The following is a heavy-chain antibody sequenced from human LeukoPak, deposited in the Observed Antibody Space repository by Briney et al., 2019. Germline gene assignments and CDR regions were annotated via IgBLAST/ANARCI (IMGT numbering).Heavy chain of an antibody. J-gene: IGHJ6*02. V-gene: IGHV4-34*01. CDR3: ARVVRYYHVGHYYGMDV. D-gene: IGHD3-10*01. CDR1: GVTFSDSY. CDR2: INHSGST. Sequence: SETLSLTCAVFGVTFSDSYWSWIRQPPGKGLEWIGEINHSGSTNYNASPKRRVTISVDTSKNKFSLNLNSVTAADTAGYYCARVVRYYHVGHYYGMDVWGQGSTVSASS.